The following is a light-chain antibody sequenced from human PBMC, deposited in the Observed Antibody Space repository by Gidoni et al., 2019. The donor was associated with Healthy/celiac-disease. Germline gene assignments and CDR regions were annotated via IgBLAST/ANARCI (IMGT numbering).Light chain of an antibody. Sequence: AIRMTQSPSSFSASTGDRVTITCRASQDISSYLAWFQQKPGKAPKLLIYAASTLQSGVPSRFSGSGSGTDFTLTISCLQSEDFATYYCQQYYTYPTWTFGQXTRVEIK. V-gene: IGKV1-8*01. J-gene: IGKJ1*01. CDR1: QDISSY. CDR2: AAS. CDR3: QQYYTYPTWT.